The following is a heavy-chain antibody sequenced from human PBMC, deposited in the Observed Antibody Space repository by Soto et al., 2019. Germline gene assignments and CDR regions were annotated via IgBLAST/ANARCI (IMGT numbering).Heavy chain of an antibody. CDR1: GLTFSNYA. CDR3: AKNQERELPRVLDF. J-gene: IGHJ4*02. Sequence: GGSLRLSCATSGLTFSNYAMSWVRQAPGGGLEWVSSMSGSSSTAYYADSVRGRFTISRDRSKNTLYLQMSSLRAEDTALYYCAKNQERELPRVLDFWGQGTLVTVS. V-gene: IGHV3-23*01. CDR2: MSGSSSTA. D-gene: IGHD1-7*01.